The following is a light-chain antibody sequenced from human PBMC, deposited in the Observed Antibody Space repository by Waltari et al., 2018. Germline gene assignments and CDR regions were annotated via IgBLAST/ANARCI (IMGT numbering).Light chain of an antibody. CDR2: ASS. CDR1: QSISTY. CDR3: QQSYSTPQYT. J-gene: IGKJ2*01. Sequence: DIQMTQSPSSLSASVGDRVTTTCRANQSISTYLHWYQQKPGKAPKLLVYASSNFQTGVSSRFSGSGSGTDFTLTISSLEPEDFATYYCQQSYSTPQYTFGQGTKLEIK. V-gene: IGKV1-39*01.